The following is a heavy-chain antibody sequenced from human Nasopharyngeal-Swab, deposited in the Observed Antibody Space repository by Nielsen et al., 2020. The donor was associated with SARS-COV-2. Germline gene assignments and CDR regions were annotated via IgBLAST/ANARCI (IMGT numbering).Heavy chain of an antibody. D-gene: IGHD3-10*01. CDR1: GGTFRNSG. CDR3: ARKHQLLWAEYYFDY. J-gene: IGHJ4*02. Sequence: SVQVSCKSSGGTFRNSGFSWVRQAPGQGLEWMGGIIPIFGTANYAQKFQGRVTITADESTSTAYMELNSLRSEDTAVYYCARKHQLLWAEYYFDYWGQGTLVTVSS. V-gene: IGHV1-69*13. CDR2: IIPIFGTA.